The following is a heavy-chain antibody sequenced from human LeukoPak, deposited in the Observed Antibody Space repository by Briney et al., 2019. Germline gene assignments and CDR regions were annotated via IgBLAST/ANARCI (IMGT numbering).Heavy chain of an antibody. D-gene: IGHD2-2*01. V-gene: IGHV4-4*09. CDR2: IYTSGST. CDR1: GGSISSYY. CDR3: ARSAYCSSTSCYFDY. J-gene: IGHJ4*02. Sequence: PSETLSLTCTVSGGSISSYYWSWIRQPPGKGLEWLGYIYTSGSTNYNPSLKSRVTLSVDTSKNQFSLKLSSVTAADKAVYYCARSAYCSSTSCYFDYWVQGTLVGVCS.